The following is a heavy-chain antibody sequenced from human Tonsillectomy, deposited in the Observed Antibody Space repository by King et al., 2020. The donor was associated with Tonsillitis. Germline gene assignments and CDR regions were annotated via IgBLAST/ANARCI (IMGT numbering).Heavy chain of an antibody. J-gene: IGHJ3*02. CDR1: GFTVSSNY. V-gene: IGHV3-53*04. CDR3: SGEGGWELAYGAFDI. CDR2: IYSGGST. Sequence: VQLVESGGGLVQPGGSLRLSCAASGFTVSSNYMSWVRQAPGKGLEWVSVIYSGGSTYYADSVKGRFTISRHNSKNPLYLQTNSLRSEDTAGYYCSGEGGWELAYGAFDIWGQGTMLTVSS. D-gene: IGHD1-26*01.